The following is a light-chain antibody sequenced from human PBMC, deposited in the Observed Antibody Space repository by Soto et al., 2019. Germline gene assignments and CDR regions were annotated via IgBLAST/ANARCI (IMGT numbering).Light chain of an antibody. CDR1: QSIANNY. CDR3: QQYDNSPIT. V-gene: IGKV3-20*01. Sequence: EVALTQSPGTLSFSPGARATLSCRASQSIANNYLTWYQQKPGQAPRLLIYGASSRATGIPDRFSGTGSETDFTLTISRLEPEDFAVYYCQQYDNSPITFGQGTRLEI. CDR2: GAS. J-gene: IGKJ5*01.